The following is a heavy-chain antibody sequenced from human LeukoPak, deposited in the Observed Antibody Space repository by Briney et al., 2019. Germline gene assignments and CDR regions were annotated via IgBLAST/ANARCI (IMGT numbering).Heavy chain of an antibody. CDR1: GGSISSYY. V-gene: IGHV4-59*01. J-gene: IGHJ6*03. CDR3: ARTPPPVTRSYYYYYYMDV. CDR2: IYYSGST. Sequence: PSETLSLTCTVSGGSISSYYWSWIRQPPGKGLEWIGYIYYSGSTNYNPSLKSRVTISVDTSKNQFSLKLSSVTAADTAVYYCARTPPPVTRSYYYYYYMDVWGKGTTVTISS. D-gene: IGHD4-17*01.